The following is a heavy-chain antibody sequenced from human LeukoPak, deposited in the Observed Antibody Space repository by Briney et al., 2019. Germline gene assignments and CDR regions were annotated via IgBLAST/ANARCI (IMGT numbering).Heavy chain of an antibody. CDR1: GFTFSSYA. D-gene: IGHD3-22*01. V-gene: IGHV3-48*03. CDR2: ISSSGSTI. Sequence: PGGSLRLSCAASGFTFSSYAMNWVRQAPGKGLEWVSYISSSGSTIYYADSVKGRFTISRDNAKNSLYLQMNSLRAEDTAVYYCARTQPTYDSKGQIFEYWGQGTLVTVSS. CDR3: ARTQPTYDSKGQIFEY. J-gene: IGHJ4*02.